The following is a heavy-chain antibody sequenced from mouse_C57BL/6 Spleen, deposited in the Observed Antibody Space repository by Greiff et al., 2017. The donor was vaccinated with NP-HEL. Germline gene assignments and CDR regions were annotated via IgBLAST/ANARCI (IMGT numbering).Heavy chain of an antibody. Sequence: EVQLVESEGGLVQPGSSMKLSCTASGFTFSDYYMDWVRQVPEKGLEWVGNIDYDGSSTYYMDSLKGRFIIARDNAKNILYLQMSSLKSEDTATYYCARERSYGNDYWGQGTTLTVSS. CDR1: GFTFSDYY. V-gene: IGHV5-16*01. CDR2: IDYDGSST. J-gene: IGHJ2*01. CDR3: ARERSYGNDY. D-gene: IGHD2-1*01.